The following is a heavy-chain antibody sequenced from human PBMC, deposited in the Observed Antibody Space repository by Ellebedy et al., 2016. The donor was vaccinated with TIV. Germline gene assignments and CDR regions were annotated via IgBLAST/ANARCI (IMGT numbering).Heavy chain of an antibody. D-gene: IGHD4-11*01. CDR2: ISWNSGDI. CDR1: GFAFDAYA. J-gene: IGHJ4*02. CDR3: ALLSGRAVTTYGY. Sequence: SLKISCAASGFAFDAYAMHWVRHAPVKGLESVSGISWNSGDIAYADSVKGRFTIFRDNAKNSLYLRMNSLRPEDTAFYYCALLSGRAVTTYGYWGQGTLVTVSS. V-gene: IGHV3-9*01.